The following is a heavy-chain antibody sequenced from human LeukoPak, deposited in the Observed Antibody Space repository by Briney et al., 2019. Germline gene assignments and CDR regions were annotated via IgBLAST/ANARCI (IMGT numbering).Heavy chain of an antibody. CDR1: GFTFSSYA. CDR3: AKLRYSYGGRDAFDI. Sequence: GGSLRLSCAASGFTFSSYAMHWVRQAPGKGLEWVAVISYDGSNKYYADSVKGRFTISRDNSKNTLYLQMNSLRAEDTAVYYCAKLRYSYGGRDAFDIWGQGTMVTVSS. V-gene: IGHV3-30-3*02. CDR2: ISYDGSNK. J-gene: IGHJ3*02. D-gene: IGHD5-18*01.